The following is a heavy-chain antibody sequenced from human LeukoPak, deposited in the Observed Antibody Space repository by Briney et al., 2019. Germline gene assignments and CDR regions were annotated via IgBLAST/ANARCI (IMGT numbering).Heavy chain of an antibody. V-gene: IGHV1-69*06. CDR2: IIPIFGTA. D-gene: IGHD4-17*01. CDR3: ARTVTTFHYYFDY. J-gene: IGHJ4*02. CDR1: GGTFSSYA. Sequence: SVKVSCKASGGTFSSYAIGWVRQAPGQGLEWMGGIIPIFGTANYAQKFQGRVTITADKSTSTAYMELSSLRSEDTAVYYCARTVTTFHYYFDYWGQGTLVTVSS.